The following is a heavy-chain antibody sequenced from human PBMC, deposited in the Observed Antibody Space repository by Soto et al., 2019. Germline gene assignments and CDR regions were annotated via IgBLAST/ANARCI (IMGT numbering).Heavy chain of an antibody. CDR2: IIPKFSAP. D-gene: IGHD2-21*01. Sequence: VLLEQSGAEVKKPGSSVKVSCKTSGGTFSNFAISWVRLAPGQGLEWMGVIIPKFSAPTYAQKFQGRVMITADEPTSTAFMELSSLRSEDTAVYFCGRDRVMRGNSYYYGMDVWGQGTTVIVSS. CDR3: GRDRVMRGNSYYYGMDV. J-gene: IGHJ6*02. CDR1: GGTFSNFA. V-gene: IGHV1-69*12.